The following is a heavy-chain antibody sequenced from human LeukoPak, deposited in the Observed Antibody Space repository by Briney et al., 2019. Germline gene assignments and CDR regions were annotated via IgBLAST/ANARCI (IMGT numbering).Heavy chain of an antibody. CDR1: GFTFSSYW. Sequence: PGGSLRVSCAASGFTFSSYWMHWVRQAPGKGLVWVSRINSDGSSTSYADSVKGRFTISRDNAKNSLYLQMNSLRAEDTAVYYCARDYDILTGYRDFDYWGQGTLVTVSS. CDR2: INSDGSST. V-gene: IGHV3-74*01. D-gene: IGHD3-9*01. CDR3: ARDYDILTGYRDFDY. J-gene: IGHJ4*02.